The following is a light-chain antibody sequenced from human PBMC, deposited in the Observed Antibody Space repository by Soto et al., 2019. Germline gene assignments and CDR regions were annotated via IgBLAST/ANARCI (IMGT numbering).Light chain of an antibody. CDR2: DVS. Sequence: QSVLTQPASLSGSPGQSITISCTGTSSDIGSYNYVSWYQQHPGKAPKLMIFDVSYRPSGISDRFSGSKSGNTASLTISGLQPEDEADYYCSSYGDSSTLFGGGTKLTVL. CDR3: SSYGDSSTL. J-gene: IGLJ3*02. V-gene: IGLV2-14*03. CDR1: SSDIGSYNY.